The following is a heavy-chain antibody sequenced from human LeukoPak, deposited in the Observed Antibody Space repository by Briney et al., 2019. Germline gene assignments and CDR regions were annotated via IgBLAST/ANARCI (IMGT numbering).Heavy chain of an antibody. CDR3: ARLASDSRGWYHFDY. V-gene: IGHV3-23*05. J-gene: IGHJ4*02. Sequence: TGGSLRLSCEASGFTFSAYAMTWVRQAPGKGLEWVSSIGSDNKPHYSESVKGRFAISRDNSKSMLFLQLNSLRAEDTALYYCARLASDSRGWYHFDYWGQGTLVTVSS. CDR2: IGSDNKP. D-gene: IGHD6-19*01. CDR1: GFTFSAYA.